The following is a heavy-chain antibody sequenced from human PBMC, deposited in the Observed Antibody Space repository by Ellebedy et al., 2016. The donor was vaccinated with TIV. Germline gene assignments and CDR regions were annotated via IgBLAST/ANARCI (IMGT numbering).Heavy chain of an antibody. CDR2: ISYDGSNK. J-gene: IGHJ3*02. D-gene: IGHD3-9*01. V-gene: IGHV3-30-3*01. CDR3: ARDFAYYDILTGGWMVDAFDI. Sequence: GGSLRLXCAASGFTFSSYAMHWVRQAPGKGLEWVAVISYDGSNKYYADSVKGRFTISRDNSKNTLYLQMNSLRAEDTAVYYCARDFAYYDILTGGWMVDAFDIWGQGTMVTVSS. CDR1: GFTFSSYA.